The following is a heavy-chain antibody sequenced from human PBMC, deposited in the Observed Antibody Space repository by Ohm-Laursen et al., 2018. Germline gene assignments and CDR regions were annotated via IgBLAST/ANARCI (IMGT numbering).Heavy chain of an antibody. CDR2: ISSSSSTI. Sequence: SLRLSCTASGFTFDDYAMHWVRQAPGKGLEWVSYISSSSSTIYYADSVEGRFTISRDNAKNSLYLQMNSLRAEDTAVYYCARGSGYYDYWGLGTLVTVSS. D-gene: IGHD3-3*01. J-gene: IGHJ4*02. CDR1: GFTFDDYA. CDR3: ARGSGYYDY. V-gene: IGHV3-48*01.